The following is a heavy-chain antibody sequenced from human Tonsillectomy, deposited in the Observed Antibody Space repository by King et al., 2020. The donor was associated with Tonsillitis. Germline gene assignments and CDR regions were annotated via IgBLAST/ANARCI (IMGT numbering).Heavy chain of an antibody. CDR2: INTGRTT. CDR1: GLTVSDIF. Sequence: EVQLVESGGGLVQTGGSLRLSCRVSGLTVSDIFMSWVRQTPGKRLEWVSFINTGRTTYYADSVKGRFTISKDASQNTVFLQMHSLRDEDTAVYYCARHPRFQFFDYWGQGTLVTVSS. J-gene: IGHJ4*02. V-gene: IGHV3-53*01. CDR3: ARHPRFQFFDY.